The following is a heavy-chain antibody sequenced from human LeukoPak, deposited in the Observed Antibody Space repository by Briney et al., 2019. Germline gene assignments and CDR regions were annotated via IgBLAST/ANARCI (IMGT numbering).Heavy chain of an antibody. V-gene: IGHV3-23*01. CDR3: ARAPAATAP. D-gene: IGHD1-26*01. J-gene: IGHJ4*02. Sequence: GGSLRLSCAASGFTFSSYAMSWVRQAPGEGLEWVSAVSGSGGSTSYADSVKGRFTVSRDNSKNTLYLQMNSLRAEDTAVYYCARAPAATAPWGQGTLVTVSS. CDR2: VSGSGGST. CDR1: GFTFSSYA.